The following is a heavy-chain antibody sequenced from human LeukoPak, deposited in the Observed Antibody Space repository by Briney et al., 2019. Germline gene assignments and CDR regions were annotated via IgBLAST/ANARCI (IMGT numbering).Heavy chain of an antibody. CDR2: ISSSSSYI. J-gene: IGHJ3*02. CDR1: GFTFSSYS. CDR3: AREGCSSTSCYWEDAFDI. D-gene: IGHD2-2*01. V-gene: IGHV3-21*01. Sequence: GGSLRLSCAAPGFTFSSYSMNWVRQAPGKGLEWVSSISSSSSYIYYAYSVKGRFTISRDNAKNSLYLQMNSLRAEDTAVYYCAREGCSSTSCYWEDAFDIWGQGTMVTVSS.